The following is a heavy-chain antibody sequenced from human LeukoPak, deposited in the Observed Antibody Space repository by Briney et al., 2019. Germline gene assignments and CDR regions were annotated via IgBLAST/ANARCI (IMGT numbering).Heavy chain of an antibody. CDR3: ARDEGDGSYFDN. CDR1: GGSFSTYY. Sequence: PSETLSLACTVSGGSFSTYYWSWIRQPPGKGLEWIGYIYYSGSTNYNPSLKSRVTISVDTSKNQFPLKLSSVTAADTAVYYCARDEGDGSYFDNWGQGTLVTVSS. CDR2: IYYSGST. J-gene: IGHJ4*02. D-gene: IGHD2-15*01. V-gene: IGHV4-59*01.